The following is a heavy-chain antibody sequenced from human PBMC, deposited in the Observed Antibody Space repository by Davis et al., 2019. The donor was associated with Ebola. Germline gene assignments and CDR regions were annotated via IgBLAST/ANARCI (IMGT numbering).Heavy chain of an antibody. CDR1: GFTFSSYS. D-gene: IGHD4-17*01. Sequence: GESLKISCAASGFTFSSYSMNWVRQAPGKGLEWVSYISSSSSTIYYADSVKGRFTISRDNAKNALYLQMNSLRAEDTAVYYCARVGRDYGDYGYYGMDVWGQGTTVTVSS. J-gene: IGHJ6*02. CDR2: ISSSSSTI. CDR3: ARVGRDYGDYGYYGMDV. V-gene: IGHV3-48*04.